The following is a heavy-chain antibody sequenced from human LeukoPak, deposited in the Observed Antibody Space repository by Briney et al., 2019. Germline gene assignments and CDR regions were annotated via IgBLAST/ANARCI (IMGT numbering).Heavy chain of an antibody. J-gene: IGHJ4*02. CDR1: GYSFPDYW. CDR3: ARSPLDLLTGYYSFGYFDS. Sequence: GESLKISCKGSGYSFPDYWIGWVRQVPGKGLEWMGIIYPGDSDTRYSLSFQGQVIISADKSISTAYLQWSSLEASDTAMYYCARSPLDLLTGYYSFGYFDSWGQGTLVTVSS. D-gene: IGHD3-9*01. V-gene: IGHV5-51*01. CDR2: IYPGDSDT.